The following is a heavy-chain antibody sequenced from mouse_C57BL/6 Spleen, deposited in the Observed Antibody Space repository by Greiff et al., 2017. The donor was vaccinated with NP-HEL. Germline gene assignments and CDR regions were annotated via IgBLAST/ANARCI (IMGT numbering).Heavy chain of an antibody. CDR1: GYTFTSYW. CDR2: VNPSNGGT. CDR3: ARQGVYGNYWYFDV. J-gene: IGHJ1*03. Sequence: QVQLQQPGTELVKPGASVNLSCKASGYTFTSYWMHWVKQRPGQGLEWIGNVNPSNGGTNYNEKFKSKATLTVDKSSSTAYMQLSSLTSEDSAVYCCARQGVYGNYWYFDVWGTGTTVTVSS. D-gene: IGHD2-1*01. V-gene: IGHV1-53*01.